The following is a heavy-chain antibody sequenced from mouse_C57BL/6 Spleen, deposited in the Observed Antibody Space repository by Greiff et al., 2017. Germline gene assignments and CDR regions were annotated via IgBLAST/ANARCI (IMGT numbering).Heavy chain of an antibody. Sequence: VKLMESGAELVRPGASVTLSCKASGYTFTDYEMHWVKQTPVHGLEWIGAIDPETGGTAYNQKFKGKAILTADKSSSTAYMELRSLTSEDSAVYYCTNPHMDYAMDYWGQGTSVTVSS. CDR3: TNPHMDYAMDY. CDR1: GYTFTDYE. V-gene: IGHV1-15*01. CDR2: IDPETGGT. J-gene: IGHJ4*01.